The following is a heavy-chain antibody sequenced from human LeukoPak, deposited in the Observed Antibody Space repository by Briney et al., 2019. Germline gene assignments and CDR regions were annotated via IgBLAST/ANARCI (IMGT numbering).Heavy chain of an antibody. CDR1: GYSFTGYY. J-gene: IGHJ1*01. Sequence: ASVKVSRKTSGYSFTGYYSHWVRQAPGQGLEWMGWINPNSGGTNYAQNFQGRVTMTRDTSISTAYMELSRLRSDDTAVYFCATGISEAVPGRYFQHWGQGTLVTVSS. V-gene: IGHV1-2*02. CDR2: INPNSGGT. CDR3: ATGISEAVPGRYFQH. D-gene: IGHD6-19*01.